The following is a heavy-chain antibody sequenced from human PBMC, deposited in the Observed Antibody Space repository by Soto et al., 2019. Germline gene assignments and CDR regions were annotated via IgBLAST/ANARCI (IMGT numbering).Heavy chain of an antibody. D-gene: IGHD3-10*01. CDR1: GHLFNNHW. CDR2: IFTRDSET. CDR3: ARGYFDSGHGYDL. V-gene: IGHV5-51*01. J-gene: IGHJ5*02. Sequence: GESLKISCKGPGHLFNNHWIGWVRQTPGKGLEWMGLIFTRDSETKTSPSFQGHVSFSVDNSINSVYLQWTSLKTTDTGSYFCARGYFDSGHGYDLWGQGTLVTVSS.